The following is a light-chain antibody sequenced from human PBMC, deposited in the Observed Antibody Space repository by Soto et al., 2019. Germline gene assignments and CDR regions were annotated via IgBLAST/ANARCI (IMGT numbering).Light chain of an antibody. J-gene: IGKJ1*01. CDR2: DAS. CDR1: QSINTW. CDR3: LHYNSYSKT. Sequence: DIQMTQSPSTLSASVGDRVTITCRASQSINTWLAWYQQKPGKAPELPIFDASALESGVPSRFSGSGSGTEFTLTISSLQPDDSATFYCLHYNSYSKTFGQGTKVEIK. V-gene: IGKV1-5*01.